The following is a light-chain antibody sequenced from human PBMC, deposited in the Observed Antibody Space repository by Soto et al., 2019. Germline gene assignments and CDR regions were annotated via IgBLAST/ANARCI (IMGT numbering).Light chain of an antibody. CDR2: EVS. CDR3: SSYTSSSTLLV. CDR1: SSDVGEENY. Sequence: QSALTQPPSASGSPGQSVTITCSGTSSDVGEENYVSWYQQHPGKVPKLILYEVSKRPSGVPDRFSGSRSGNTASLTVSGLQAEDEADYYCSSYTSSSTLLVFGGGTQLTVL. V-gene: IGLV2-8*01. J-gene: IGLJ2*01.